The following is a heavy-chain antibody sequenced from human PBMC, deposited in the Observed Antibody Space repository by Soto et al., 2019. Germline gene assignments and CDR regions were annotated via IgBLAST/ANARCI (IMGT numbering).Heavy chain of an antibody. J-gene: IGHJ6*02. V-gene: IGHV5-51*01. CDR2: IYPGDSDT. CDR3: ARLMGGDYYFLVRHYSNGMDV. Sequence: GESLKISCKGSGYSFTSYWIGWVRQMPGKGLEWMGIIYPGDSDTRYSPSFQGQVTISADKSISTAYLQWSSLKASDTAMYYCARLMGGDYYFLVRHYSNGMDVPCQAPTGTVFS. D-gene: IGHD3-3*01. CDR1: GYSFTSYW.